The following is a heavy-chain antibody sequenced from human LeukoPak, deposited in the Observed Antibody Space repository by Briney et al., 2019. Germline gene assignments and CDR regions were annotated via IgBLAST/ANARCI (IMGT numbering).Heavy chain of an antibody. V-gene: IGHV3-30*18. D-gene: IGHD3-22*01. CDR3: AKLSWYYYDSSGYL. CDR2: ISYDGRNR. CDR1: GFTFSSYG. Sequence: PGRSLRLSCAASGFTFSSYGMHWVRQAPGKGKEWVALISYDGRNRYYADSVKGRFTISRDNSKNTLYLKMNSLRAEDTAVYYCAKLSWYYYDSSGYLWGQGTLVTVSS. J-gene: IGHJ4*02.